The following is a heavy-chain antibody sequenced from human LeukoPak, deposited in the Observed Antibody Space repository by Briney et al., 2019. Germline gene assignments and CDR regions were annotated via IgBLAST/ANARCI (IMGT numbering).Heavy chain of an antibody. CDR1: GYTFTSYY. D-gene: IGHD2-2*01. V-gene: IGHV1-46*01. J-gene: IGHJ4*02. CDR3: VRDRMKYCSSTSCPLDY. CDR2: INPSGGST. Sequence: ASVKVSCKASGYTFTSYYMHWVRQAPGQGLEWMGIINPSGGSTSYAQKFQGRVTMTRDTSTSTVYMELSRLRSDDTAVYYCVRDRMKYCSSTSCPLDYWGQGTLVTVSS.